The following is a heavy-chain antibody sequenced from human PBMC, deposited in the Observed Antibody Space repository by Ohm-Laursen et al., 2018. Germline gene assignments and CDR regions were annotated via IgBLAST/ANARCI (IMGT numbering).Heavy chain of an antibody. D-gene: IGHD3-22*01. Sequence: SETLSLTCTVSGGSISSSSYYWGWIRQPPGKGLEWIGSIYYSGSTYYNPSLKSRVTISVDTPKNQFSLKLSSVTAADTAVYYCARSPIVVVISWFDPWGQGTLVTVSS. CDR2: IYYSGST. J-gene: IGHJ5*02. V-gene: IGHV4-39*01. CDR1: GGSISSSSYY. CDR3: ARSPIVVVISWFDP.